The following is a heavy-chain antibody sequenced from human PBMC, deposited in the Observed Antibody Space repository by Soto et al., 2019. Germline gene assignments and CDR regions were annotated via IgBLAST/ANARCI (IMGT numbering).Heavy chain of an antibody. CDR2: ISYDGSNK. CDR1: GFTFSSYA. V-gene: IGHV3-30-3*01. J-gene: IGHJ6*02. CDR3: ARDLLRYYGSGMDMDV. D-gene: IGHD3-10*01. Sequence: QVQLVESGGGVVQPGRSLRLSCAASGFTFSSYAMHWVRQAPGKGLEWVAVISYDGSNKYYADSVKGRFTISRDNSKNTLYLHMNSLRAEDTAVYYCARDLLRYYGSGMDMDVWGQGTTVTVSS.